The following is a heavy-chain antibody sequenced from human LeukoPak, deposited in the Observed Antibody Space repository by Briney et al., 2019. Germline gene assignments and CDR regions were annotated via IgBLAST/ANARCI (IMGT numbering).Heavy chain of an antibody. CDR1: GYTFTSYA. D-gene: IGHD6-13*01. Sequence: EASVKVSCKASGYTFTSYAISWVRQAPGQGLEWMGGIIPIFGTANYAQKFQGRVTITADKSTSTAYMELSSLGSEDTAVYYCARSSIIAAAGPYYFDYWGQGTLVTVSS. V-gene: IGHV1-69*06. J-gene: IGHJ4*02. CDR3: ARSSIIAAAGPYYFDY. CDR2: IIPIFGTA.